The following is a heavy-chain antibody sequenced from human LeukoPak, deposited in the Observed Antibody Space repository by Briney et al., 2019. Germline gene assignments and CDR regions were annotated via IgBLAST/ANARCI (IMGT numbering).Heavy chain of an antibody. Sequence: PSETLSLTCTVSGGSISSYYWSWIRQPPGKGLEWIGYIYYSGSTNYNPSLKSRVTISVDTSKNQFSLKLSSVTAADTAVYYCARAPGAFGYFQHWGQGTLVTVSS. CDR1: GGSISSYY. V-gene: IGHV4-59*12. CDR2: IYYSGST. D-gene: IGHD3-3*02. J-gene: IGHJ1*01. CDR3: ARAPGAFGYFQH.